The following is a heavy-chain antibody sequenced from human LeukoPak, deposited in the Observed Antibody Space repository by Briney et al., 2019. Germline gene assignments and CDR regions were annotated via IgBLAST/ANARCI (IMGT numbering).Heavy chain of an antibody. J-gene: IGHJ4*02. V-gene: IGHV3-23*01. CDR3: AKVADSSGYYPFDY. D-gene: IGHD3-22*01. CDR2: ISGSGGST. Sequence: GGSLRPSCAASGFTFSSYAVSWVRQAPGKGLEWVSAISGSGGSTYYADSVKGRFSISRDNSKNTLYLQMNSLRAEDTAVYFCAKVADSSGYYPFDYWGQGTLVTVSS. CDR1: GFTFSSYA.